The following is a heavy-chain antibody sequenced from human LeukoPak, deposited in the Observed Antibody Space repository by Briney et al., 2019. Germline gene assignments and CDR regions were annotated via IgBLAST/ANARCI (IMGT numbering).Heavy chain of an antibody. Sequence: SETLSLTCTVSSDSIGSSSYYWGWVRQPPGKGLEWIGSIYYTGSTYYNPSLKSRVTISVGTAKNQFSLKLSSVTAAGTAVYFCAASDPGRYAFWSGHQPFDSWGQGTLVTVSS. CDR3: AASDPGRYAFWSGHQPFDS. V-gene: IGHV4-39*01. CDR2: IYYTGST. CDR1: SDSIGSSSYY. D-gene: IGHD3-3*01. J-gene: IGHJ4*02.